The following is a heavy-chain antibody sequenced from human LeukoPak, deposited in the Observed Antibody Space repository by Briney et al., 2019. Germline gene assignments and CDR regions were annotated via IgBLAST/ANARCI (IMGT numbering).Heavy chain of an antibody. CDR3: ARARKSGGITMIRGVKDRGWFDP. CDR1: GFTFSSYN. V-gene: IGHV3-48*01. CDR2: ISSSSSTI. J-gene: IGHJ5*02. Sequence: GGSLRLSCAASGFTFSSYNMNWVRQAPGKGLEWVSYISSSSSTIYYADSVKGRFTISRDNSKNTLYLQMNSLRAEDTAVYYCARARKSGGITMIRGVKDRGWFDPWGQGTLVTVSS. D-gene: IGHD3-10*01.